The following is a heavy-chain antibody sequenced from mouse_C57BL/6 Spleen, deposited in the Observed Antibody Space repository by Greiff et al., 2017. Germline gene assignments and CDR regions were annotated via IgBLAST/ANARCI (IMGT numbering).Heavy chain of an antibody. J-gene: IGHJ2*01. CDR3: ARDNSGYFDY. CDR2: ISYSGST. D-gene: IGHD3-2*02. V-gene: IGHV3-1*01. CDR1: GYSITSGYD. Sequence: VQLQQSGPGMVKPSQSLSLTCTVTGYSITSGYDWHWIRHFPGNKLEWMGYISYSGSTNYNPSLKSRISITHDPSKNHFFLKLNSVTTEDTTTYYCARDNSGYFDYWGQGTTLTVSS.